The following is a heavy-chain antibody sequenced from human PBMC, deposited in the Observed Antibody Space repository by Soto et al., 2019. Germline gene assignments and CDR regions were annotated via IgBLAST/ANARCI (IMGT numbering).Heavy chain of an antibody. Sequence: LRLSCAPSGFTVSTNYMAWVRRAPGRGLDWVSVIYRAGDTYYADSVKGRFTISRDSSKNILYLQMNSLRAEDTAVYYCARGPHSYGTWGQGTLVTVSS. V-gene: IGHV3-53*01. CDR2: IYRAGDT. D-gene: IGHD5-18*01. CDR3: ARGPHSYGT. J-gene: IGHJ5*02. CDR1: GFTVSTNY.